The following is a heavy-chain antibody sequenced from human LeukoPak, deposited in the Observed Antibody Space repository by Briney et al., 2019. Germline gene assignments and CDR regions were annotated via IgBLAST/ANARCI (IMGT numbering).Heavy chain of an antibody. Sequence: GGSLRLSCAASGFTFSSYAMHWVRQAPGKGLEWVAVISYDGSNKYYADSVKGRFTISRDNSKNTLYLQMNSLRAEDTAVYYCAKETGYSSGWYSFFDYWGQGTLVTVSS. CDR1: GFTFSSYA. CDR2: ISYDGSNK. CDR3: AKETGYSSGWYSFFDY. V-gene: IGHV3-30-3*01. D-gene: IGHD6-19*01. J-gene: IGHJ4*02.